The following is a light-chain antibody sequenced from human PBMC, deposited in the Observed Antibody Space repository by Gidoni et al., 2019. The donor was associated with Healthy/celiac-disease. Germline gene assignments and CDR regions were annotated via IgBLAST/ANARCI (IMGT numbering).Light chain of an antibody. Sequence: DIQMTQSPSSLSASVGDRVTITCRASQSISSYLNWYQQKPGKAPKLLIYAASSLQSGVPSRFSGSGSGTDFTLTISSLQPEDFATYYCQQSYSTPPEPTFXPXTKVDIK. V-gene: IGKV1-39*01. CDR1: QSISSY. CDR3: QQSYSTPPEPT. J-gene: IGKJ3*01. CDR2: AAS.